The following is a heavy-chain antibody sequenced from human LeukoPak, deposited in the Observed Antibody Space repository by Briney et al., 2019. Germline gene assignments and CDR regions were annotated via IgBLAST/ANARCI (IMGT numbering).Heavy chain of an antibody. CDR3: TNEIGQGTFDI. CDR1: GGSISSTNYY. D-gene: IGHD2/OR15-2a*01. CDR2: IYYSGTT. V-gene: IGHV4-39*01. Sequence: PSETLSLTCTVSGGSISSTNYYWGWIRQSPGKGLEWIGVIYYSGTTYYNPSLKSRITISVDTSKSQFSLKLTSATAADTAIYYCTNEIGQGTFDIWGQGTLVTVSS. J-gene: IGHJ3*02.